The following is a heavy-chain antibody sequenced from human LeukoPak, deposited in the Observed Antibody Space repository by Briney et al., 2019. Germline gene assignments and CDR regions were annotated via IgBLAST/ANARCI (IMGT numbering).Heavy chain of an antibody. CDR1: GYTFTSYD. Sequence: ASVKVSCKASGYTFTSYDINWVRQAPGQGLEWMGWMNPNSGNTGYAQKFQGRVTITRNTSISTAYMELSSLRSEDTAVYYCARGRNGGSYYTLDYWGQGTLVTVSS. V-gene: IGHV1-8*03. CDR2: MNPNSGNT. CDR3: ARGRNGGSYYTLDY. J-gene: IGHJ4*02. D-gene: IGHD1-26*01.